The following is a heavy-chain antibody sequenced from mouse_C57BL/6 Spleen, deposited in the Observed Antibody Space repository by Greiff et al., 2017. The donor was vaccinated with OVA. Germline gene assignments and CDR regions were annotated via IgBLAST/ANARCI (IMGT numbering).Heavy chain of an antibody. J-gene: IGHJ1*03. V-gene: IGHV1-39*01. D-gene: IGHD1-1*01. CDR3: ARSGYYGSSYGWYFDV. Sequence: EVKLVESGPELVKPGASVKISCKASGYSFTDYNMNWVKQSNGKSLEWIGVINPNYGTTSYNQKFKGKATLTVDQSSSTAYMQLNSLTSEDSAVYYCARSGYYGSSYGWYFDVWGTGTTVTVSS. CDR1: GYSFTDYN. CDR2: INPNYGTT.